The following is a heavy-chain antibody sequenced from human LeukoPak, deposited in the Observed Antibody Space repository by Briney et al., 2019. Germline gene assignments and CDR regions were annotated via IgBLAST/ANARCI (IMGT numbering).Heavy chain of an antibody. V-gene: IGHV3-48*01. D-gene: IGHD6-13*01. CDR2: ISSSSSTI. CDR3: ARDTYSSSWYEGQFDY. J-gene: IGHJ4*02. CDR1: GFTFSSYG. Sequence: GGSLRLSCAASGFTFSSYGMHWVRQAPGKGLEWVSYISSSSSTIYYADSVKGRFTISRDNAKNSLYLQMNSLRAEDTAVYYCARDTYSSSWYEGQFDYWGQGTLVTVSS.